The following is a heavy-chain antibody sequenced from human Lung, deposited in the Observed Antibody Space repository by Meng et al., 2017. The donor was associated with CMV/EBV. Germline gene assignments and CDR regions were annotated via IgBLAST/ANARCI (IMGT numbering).Heavy chain of an antibody. J-gene: IGHJ4*02. CDR3: AGHLLAVGAY. CDR2: ISFDGNNK. D-gene: IGHD1-26*01. CDR1: GFTFSSYA. V-gene: IGHV3-30*04. Sequence: LSSAASGFTFSSYAMHWVRQAPGKGLQWVAVISFDGNNKDYVDTVKGRFTISRDNSKNTLFLQMNGLRPEDTAVYYCAGHLLAVGAYWGQGTLVTVSS.